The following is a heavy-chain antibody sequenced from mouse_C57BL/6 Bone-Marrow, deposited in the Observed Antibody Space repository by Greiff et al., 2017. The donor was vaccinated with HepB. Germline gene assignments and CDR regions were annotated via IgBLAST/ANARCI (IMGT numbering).Heavy chain of an antibody. D-gene: IGHD2-1*01. CDR2: INYDGSST. CDR1: GFTFSDYY. J-gene: IGHJ4*01. Sequence: EVKLVESEGGLVQPGSSMKLSCTASGFTFSDYYMAWVRQVPEKGLEWVANINYDGSSTYYLDSLKSRFNISRDNAKNIRYLQMSSLKSEDTATYYYARSIYYGAMDYWGQGTSVTVSS. CDR3: ARSIYYGAMDY. V-gene: IGHV5-16*01.